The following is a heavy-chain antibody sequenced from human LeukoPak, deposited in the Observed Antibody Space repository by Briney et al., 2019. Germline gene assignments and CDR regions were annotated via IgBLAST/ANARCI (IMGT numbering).Heavy chain of an antibody. D-gene: IGHD5-18*01. CDR3: AXXRRDTAMVTAFGY. Sequence: SVKVSCKASGGTFSSYAISWVRQAPGQGLEWMGRIIPILGIANYAQKFQGRVTITADKSTSTAYMELSSLRSEDTAVYYCAXXRRDTAMVTAFGYWGQGTLVTVSS. V-gene: IGHV1-69*04. CDR2: IIPILGIA. CDR1: GGTFSSYA. J-gene: IGHJ4*02.